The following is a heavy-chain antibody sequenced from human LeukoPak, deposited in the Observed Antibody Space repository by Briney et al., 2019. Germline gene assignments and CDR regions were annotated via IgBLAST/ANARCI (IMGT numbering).Heavy chain of an antibody. V-gene: IGHV1-69*05. CDR3: ARGHHSSSWHS. J-gene: IGHJ4*02. D-gene: IGHD6-13*01. CDR2: IIPIFGTA. Sequence: SVKVSCXASGGTFSSYGISWVRQAPGQGLEWMGWIIPIFGTANYAQKFQGRVTITTDESTSTAYMELSSLRSEDTAVYYCARGHHSSSWHSWGQGTLVTVSS. CDR1: GGTFSSYG.